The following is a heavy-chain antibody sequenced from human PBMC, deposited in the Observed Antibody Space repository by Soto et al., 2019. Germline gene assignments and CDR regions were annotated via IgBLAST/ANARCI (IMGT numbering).Heavy chain of an antibody. CDR3: ARVDGYNLAVDY. CDR2: ISSSSSYT. D-gene: IGHD5-12*01. V-gene: IGHV3-11*05. Sequence: QVQLVESGGGLVKPGGSLRLSCAASGFPFSDYYMSWIRQAPGKGLEWVSYISSSSSYTNYADSVKGRFTISRDNAKNSLYLQMNSLRAEDTAVYYCARVDGYNLAVDYWGQGTLVTVSS. CDR1: GFPFSDYY. J-gene: IGHJ4*02.